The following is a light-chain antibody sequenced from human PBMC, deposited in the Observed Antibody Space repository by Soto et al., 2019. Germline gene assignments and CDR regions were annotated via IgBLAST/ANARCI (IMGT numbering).Light chain of an antibody. J-gene: IGKJ1*01. CDR2: GAS. CDR1: QSVSSSY. Sequence: IVLSQSPGTLSLSPGERATLSCRASQSVSSSYLAWYQQKPGQAPRLLIYGASSRATGIPDRFSGSGSGTDFTLTISSLQPDDFATYYCQHYNSYGTFGQGTKVDIK. CDR3: QHYNSYGT. V-gene: IGKV3-20*01.